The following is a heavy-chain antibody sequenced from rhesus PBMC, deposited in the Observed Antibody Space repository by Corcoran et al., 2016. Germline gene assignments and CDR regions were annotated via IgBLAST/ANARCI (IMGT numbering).Heavy chain of an antibody. CDR1: GFPPSTSGMG. Sequence: QVTLKESGPALVKPTQTLTLTCTFSGFPPSTSGMGVGWIRQPSRKTLEWLEHIYWKDDKYNSTSLKSRLTISKDTSKSQVVLTMTNMDPVDTATYYCARRGLEYYFDFWGQGLRVTVSS. CDR3: ARRGLEYYFDF. J-gene: IGHJ3*01. CDR2: IYWKDDK. V-gene: IGHV2-1*01. D-gene: IGHD2-2*01.